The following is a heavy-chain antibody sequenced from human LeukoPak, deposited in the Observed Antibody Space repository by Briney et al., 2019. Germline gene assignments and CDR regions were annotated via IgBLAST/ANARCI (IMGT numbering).Heavy chain of an antibody. CDR3: ASAIQGN. J-gene: IGHJ4*02. Sequence: PGGSLRLSCAASGFTFSSYAMHWVRQAPGKGLEWVAFIRYDGINKYYADSVKGRFTISRDNSKNTLYLQMNSLRAEDTAVYYCASAIQGNWGQGTRVTVSS. V-gene: IGHV3-30*02. CDR1: GFTFSSYA. D-gene: IGHD1-1*01. CDR2: IRYDGINK.